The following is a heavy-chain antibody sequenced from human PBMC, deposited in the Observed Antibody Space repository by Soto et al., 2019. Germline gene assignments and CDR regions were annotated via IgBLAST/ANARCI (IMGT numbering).Heavy chain of an antibody. CDR2: ISSNSAYI. CDR1: GLAFCSFT. D-gene: IGHD6-13*01. J-gene: IGHJ5*02. CDR3: TSDASRDSSARGWFDP. Sequence: WGALRLSCAASGLAFCSFTMKWVRQAPGKGLEWVSTISSNSAYIYYTDALRGRFTISRDNAKNSLHLQMNSLRAEDTAVYYCTSDASRDSSARGWFDPWGPGTLVTVS. V-gene: IGHV3-21*01.